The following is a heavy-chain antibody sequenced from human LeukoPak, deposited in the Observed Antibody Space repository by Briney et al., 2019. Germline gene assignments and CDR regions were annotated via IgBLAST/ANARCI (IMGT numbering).Heavy chain of an antibody. D-gene: IGHD3-10*01. V-gene: IGHV3-23*01. Sequence: PGGSLRLSCAASGFTFSSYAMSWVRQAPGKGLEWVSVISGSGGYTYYADSVKGRFTISRDNSKNTLNLQMNSLRAEDTAVYYCAKGGYYGSGMHGRIEYWGQGTLVTVSS. CDR2: ISGSGGYT. CDR3: AKGGYYGSGMHGRIEY. J-gene: IGHJ4*02. CDR1: GFTFSSYA.